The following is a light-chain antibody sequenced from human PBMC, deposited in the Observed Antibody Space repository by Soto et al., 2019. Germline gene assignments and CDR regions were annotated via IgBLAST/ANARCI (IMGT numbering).Light chain of an antibody. Sequence: DIQMTQSPSTLSASVGDRVTITCRASQSISTWLAWYQQKPGKAPRLLMYKASTLGSGVPLRFSGTGSGTEFALTISSLQPDDFATYDCQQYDTYSPYTFGQGTKVEIK. J-gene: IGKJ2*01. CDR1: QSISTW. CDR2: KAS. CDR3: QQYDTYSPYT. V-gene: IGKV1-5*03.